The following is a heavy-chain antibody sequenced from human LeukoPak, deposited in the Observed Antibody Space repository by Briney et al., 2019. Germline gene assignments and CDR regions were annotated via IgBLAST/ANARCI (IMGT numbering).Heavy chain of an antibody. V-gene: IGHV1-18*01. CDR2: ISAYNGNT. D-gene: IGHD2/OR15-2a*01. CDR1: GYTFTSYG. CDR3: AREEYCNSTTCYKAFDI. J-gene: IGHJ3*02. Sequence: GASVKVSCKASGYTFTSYGISWVRQAPGQGLEWMGWISAYNGNTYFAQNLQGRVTMTTDTSTSTAYMELGSLRSDDTAVYHCAREEYCNSTTCYKAFDIWGQGTMVTVSS.